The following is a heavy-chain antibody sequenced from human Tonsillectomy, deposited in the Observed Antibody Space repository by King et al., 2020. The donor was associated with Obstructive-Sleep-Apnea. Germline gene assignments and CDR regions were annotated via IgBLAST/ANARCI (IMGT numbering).Heavy chain of an antibody. J-gene: IGHJ4*02. CDR3: AREGLVPAAIGSSPDY. V-gene: IGHV3-21*01. CDR2: ISSSSSYI. D-gene: IGHD2-2*01. Sequence: VQLVESGGGLVKPGGSLRLSCAASGFTFSSYSMNWVRQAPGKGLEWVSSISSSSSYIYYADSVKGRFTISRDNAKNSLYLQMNSLRAEDTAVYYCAREGLVPAAIGSSPDYWGQGTLVTVSS. CDR1: GFTFSSYS.